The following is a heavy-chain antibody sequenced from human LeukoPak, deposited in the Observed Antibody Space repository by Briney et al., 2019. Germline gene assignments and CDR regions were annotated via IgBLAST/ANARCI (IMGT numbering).Heavy chain of an antibody. CDR1: GYTLTELS. J-gene: IGHJ4*02. CDR2: CDPEDGET. Sequence: ASVKVSCKVSGYTLTELSMHWVRQAPGQGLEWMGGCDPEDGETIYAQKFQGRVTMTEDTSTDTDYMELSSLRSEDTAVYYCATDPPNCSYYTGFDYWGQGTLVTVSS. V-gene: IGHV1-24*01. D-gene: IGHD3-3*01. CDR3: ATDPPNCSYYTGFDY.